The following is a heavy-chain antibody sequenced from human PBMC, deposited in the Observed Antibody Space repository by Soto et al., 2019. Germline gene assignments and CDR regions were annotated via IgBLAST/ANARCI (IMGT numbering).Heavy chain of an antibody. CDR2: ISYDGSNK. CDR3: XXXXXXXXXXX. Sequence: QVQLVESGGGVVQPGRSLRLSCAASGFTFSTYGMHWVRQAPGKGLEWVAVISYDGSNKYYADSVKGRFTISRDNSKNTLYLQMSSLXXXXXXXXXXXXXXXXXXXXXXGQGTLVTVSS. CDR1: GFTFSTYG. V-gene: IGHV3-30*03. J-gene: IGHJ4*02.